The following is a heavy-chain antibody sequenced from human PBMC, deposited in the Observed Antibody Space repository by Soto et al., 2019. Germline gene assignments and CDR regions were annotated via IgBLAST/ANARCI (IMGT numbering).Heavy chain of an antibody. V-gene: IGHV1-8*01. CDR3: ARGNPFNYAGFDV. CDR2: MNAKSGDT. J-gene: IGHJ6*02. D-gene: IGHD3-16*01. CDR1: GYTFSDFD. Sequence: ASVKVSCKASGYTFSDFDINWLRQASGQGPEWMGWMNAKSGDTFFAQRFQGKFNMTWDASLSTAYMEVGSLTSDDTAMYYCARGNPFNYAGFDVWGQGTTVTVSS.